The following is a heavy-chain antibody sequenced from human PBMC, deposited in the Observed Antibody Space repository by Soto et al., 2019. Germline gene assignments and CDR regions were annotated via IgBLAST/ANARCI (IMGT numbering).Heavy chain of an antibody. V-gene: IGHV4-39*01. D-gene: IGHD2-15*01. CDR1: SAPVSSTTYT. CDR3: ARLNGYCIRGSCHGHYAMDV. CDR2: VYYGGRS. J-gene: IGHJ6*02. Sequence: SETLSLTCTVSSAPVSSTTYTWGWIRQPPGKGLEWVASVYYGGRSYYNPSLNSRVTISVDTSKNQFSLKMTSVTAADTAVYHCARLNGYCIRGSCHGHYAMDVWGQGTTVTVSS.